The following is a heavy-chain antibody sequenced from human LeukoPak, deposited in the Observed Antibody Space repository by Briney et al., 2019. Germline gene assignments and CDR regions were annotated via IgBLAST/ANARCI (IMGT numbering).Heavy chain of an antibody. V-gene: IGHV4-4*07. J-gene: IGHJ4*02. D-gene: IGHD1-26*01. CDR3: ARENSGSYREFDY. Sequence: SETLSLTCTVSGGSISSYYWSWIRQPAGKGLEWIGRIYTSGSTNYNASLKSRVSMSVDTSKNQFSLKPSSVTAADTAVFYCARENSGSYREFDYWGQGTLVTVSS. CDR1: GGSISSYY. CDR2: IYTSGST.